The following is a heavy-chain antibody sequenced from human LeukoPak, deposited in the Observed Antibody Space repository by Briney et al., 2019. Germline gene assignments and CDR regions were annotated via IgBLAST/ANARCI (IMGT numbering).Heavy chain of an antibody. CDR1: GFTFSDYA. J-gene: IGHJ4*02. D-gene: IGHD1-26*01. Sequence: GGSLRLSCAASGFTFSDYAMSWVRQAPGKGLEWDSGISGSASTTSYADSVKGRFTISRDNSKNTLYLQMNSLRAEDTAVYYCARRVGATGFDYWGQGTLVTVSS. CDR2: ISGSASTT. V-gene: IGHV3-23*01. CDR3: ARRVGATGFDY.